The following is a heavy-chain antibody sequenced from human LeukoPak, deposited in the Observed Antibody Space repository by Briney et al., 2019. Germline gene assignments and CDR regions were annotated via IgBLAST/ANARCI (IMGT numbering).Heavy chain of an antibody. CDR1: GGSISTSSYY. V-gene: IGHV4-39*07. D-gene: IGHD5-12*01. J-gene: IGHJ4*02. Sequence: PSETLSLTCTVSGGSISTSSYYWGWIRQPPGKGLEWIGSIYYSGSTNYNPSLKSRVTISVDTSKNQFSLKLSSVTAADTAVYYCARGHGYSGYDLDYWGQGTLVTVSS. CDR3: ARGHGYSGYDLDY. CDR2: IYYSGST.